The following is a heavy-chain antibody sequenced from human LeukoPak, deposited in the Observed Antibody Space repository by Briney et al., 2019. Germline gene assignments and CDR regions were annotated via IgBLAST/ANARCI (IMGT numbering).Heavy chain of an antibody. CDR2: IIPIFGTA. CDR1: GGTFSSYA. D-gene: IGHD3-3*01. V-gene: IGHV1-69*01. J-gene: IGHJ6*03. Sequence: GSSVKVSCKASGGTFSSYAISWVRQAPGQGLEWMGGIIPIFGTANYAQKFQGRVTITSDESTSTAYMELSSLRSEDTAVYYCARASHAPGPFWSGYYSLLGDYYYYYYMDVWGKGTTVTVSS. CDR3: ARASHAPGPFWSGYYSLLGDYYYYYYMDV.